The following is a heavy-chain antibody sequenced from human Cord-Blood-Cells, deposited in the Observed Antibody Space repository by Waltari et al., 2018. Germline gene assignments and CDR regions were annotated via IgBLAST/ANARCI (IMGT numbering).Heavy chain of an antibody. CDR2: IWYNGSNK. J-gene: IGHJ4*02. V-gene: IGHV3-33*01. Sequence: QVQLVESGGGVVQPGRSLRLSCAASGSTFSSYGMHWVRQAPGKGLEWVAVIWYNGSNKYYADSVKGRFTISRDNSKNTLYLQMNSLRAEDTAVYYCARDSYSNYFDYWGQGTLVTISS. D-gene: IGHD4-4*01. CDR1: GSTFSSYG. CDR3: ARDSYSNYFDY.